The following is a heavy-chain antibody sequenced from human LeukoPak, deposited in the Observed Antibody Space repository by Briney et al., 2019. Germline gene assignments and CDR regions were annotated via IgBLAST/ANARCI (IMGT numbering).Heavy chain of an antibody. CDR3: ARAPAASPSGELSGSFDWFDP. D-gene: IGHD2-2*01. CDR1: GGTFSSYA. Sequence: SVKVSCKASGGTFSSYAISWVRQAPGQGLEWMGGIIPIFGTANYAQKFQGRVTITTDESTSTAYMELSSLRSEDTAVYYCARAPAASPSGELSGSFDWFDPWGQGTLVTVSS. J-gene: IGHJ5*02. CDR2: IIPIFGTA. V-gene: IGHV1-69*05.